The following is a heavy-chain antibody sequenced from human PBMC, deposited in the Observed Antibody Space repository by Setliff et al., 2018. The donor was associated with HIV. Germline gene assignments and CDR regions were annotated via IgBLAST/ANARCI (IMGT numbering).Heavy chain of an antibody. CDR1: GGTFSSYA. D-gene: IGHD2-21*02. Sequence: ASVKVSCKASGGTFSSYAVSYLRQAPGQGLEWMGGIVPIFGTANYAQKFQGRVTITADESTSTAYMELKSLRSEDTAVYYCAEGGLGGGDYYFDFWGQGTPVTVSS. V-gene: IGHV1-69*13. J-gene: IGHJ4*02. CDR3: AEGGLGGGDYYFDF. CDR2: IVPIFGTA.